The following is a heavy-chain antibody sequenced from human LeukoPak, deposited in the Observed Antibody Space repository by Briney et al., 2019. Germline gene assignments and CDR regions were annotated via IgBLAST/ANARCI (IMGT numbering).Heavy chain of an antibody. D-gene: IGHD1-1*01. CDR3: ARVTGTTPFDH. CDR2: IYTSGST. V-gene: IGHV4-4*07. J-gene: IGHJ4*02. Sequence: PSETLSLTCTVSGGSISSYYWSWIRQPAGKGLEWIGRIYTSGSTNYNPSLESRVTISVDKSKDQFSLQLTSVTAADTAVYFCARVTGTTPFDHWGQGTLVAVSS. CDR1: GGSISSYY.